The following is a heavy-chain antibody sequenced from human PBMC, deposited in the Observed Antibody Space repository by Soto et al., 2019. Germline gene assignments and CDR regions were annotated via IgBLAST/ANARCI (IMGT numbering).Heavy chain of an antibody. CDR1: GGSISSXXXY. D-gene: IGHD6-19*01. Sequence: PSETLSLTCTVXGGSISSXXXYWGWIRQPPGKGLEWIGSIYYSGSTYYNPSLKSRVTISVDTSKNQFSLKLSSVTAADTAVYYCARHRIAVAGSGHFDYWGQGTLVTVSS. V-gene: IGHV4-39*01. CDR3: ARHRIAVAGSGHFDY. CDR2: IYYSGST. J-gene: IGHJ4*02.